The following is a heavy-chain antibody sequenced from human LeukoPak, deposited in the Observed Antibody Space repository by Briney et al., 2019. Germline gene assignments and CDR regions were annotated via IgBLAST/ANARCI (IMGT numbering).Heavy chain of an antibody. Sequence: GGSLRLSCEASGFTFSSYAVHWVRQAPGKGLEWVAFIQFDGSIEYYVDSVKGRFTISRDNSKNTLYLQMNSLRPEDTSVYYCAKDQQLQPFHYWGQGTLVTVSS. CDR2: IQFDGSIE. V-gene: IGHV3-30*02. J-gene: IGHJ4*02. CDR1: GFTFSSYA. CDR3: AKDQQLQPFHY. D-gene: IGHD2-2*01.